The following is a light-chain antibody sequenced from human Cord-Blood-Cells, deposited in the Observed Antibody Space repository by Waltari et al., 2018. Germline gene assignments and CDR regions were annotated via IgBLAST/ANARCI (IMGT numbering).Light chain of an antibody. CDR3: MQALQTPRT. CDR2: LGS. Sequence: DIVMTQSPLSLPVIPGEPAPISCMSSQSLLHRNGYNYLDWYLQKPGQSPQLLIYLGSNRASGVPDRFSGSGSGTDFTLKISRVEAEDVGVYYCMQALQTPRTFGQGTKVEIK. V-gene: IGKV2-28*01. J-gene: IGKJ1*01. CDR1: QSLLHRNGYNY.